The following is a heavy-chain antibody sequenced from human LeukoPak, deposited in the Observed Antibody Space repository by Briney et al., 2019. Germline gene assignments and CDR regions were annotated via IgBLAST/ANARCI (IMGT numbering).Heavy chain of an antibody. V-gene: IGHV4-30-4*08. CDR1: RGSISSDDYY. Sequence: PSQTLSLTCTVSRGSISSDDYYWSWIRQPPGKGLEWIEYIYYSGSTHYDPSLKSRDTISVDTSKNQFSLKLSSVTAADTAVYYCARGRGAPFDYWGQGTLVTVSS. CDR3: ARGRGAPFDY. CDR2: IYYSGST. J-gene: IGHJ4*02. D-gene: IGHD3-10*01.